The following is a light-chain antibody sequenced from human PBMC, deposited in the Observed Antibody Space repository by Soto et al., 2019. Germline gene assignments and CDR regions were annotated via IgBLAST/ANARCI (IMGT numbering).Light chain of an antibody. CDR3: QQYNAWPGT. CDR1: QSVSSTY. J-gene: IGKJ1*01. Sequence: TQYPSSLSASVGDRATLSCRASQSVSSTYLLWYQQKPGQAPRLLIYGASTRATGIPARFSGSGSGKHFTLTISSLQSEDFGTYYCQQYNAWPGTFGQGTKVAIK. V-gene: IGKV3-15*01. CDR2: GAS.